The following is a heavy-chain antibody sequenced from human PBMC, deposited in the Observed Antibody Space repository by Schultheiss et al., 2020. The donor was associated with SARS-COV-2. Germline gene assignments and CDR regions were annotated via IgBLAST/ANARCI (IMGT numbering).Heavy chain of an antibody. CDR2: IIPIFGTA. Sequence: SVKVSCKASGYTFTSYYMHWVRQAPGQGLEWMGGIIPIFGTANYAQKFQGRVTITADESTSTAYMELSSLRSEDTAVYYCARRAAAAEWFDPWGQGTLVTVSS. CDR1: GYTFTSYY. V-gene: IGHV1-69*13. CDR3: ARRAAAAEWFDP. J-gene: IGHJ5*02. D-gene: IGHD6-13*01.